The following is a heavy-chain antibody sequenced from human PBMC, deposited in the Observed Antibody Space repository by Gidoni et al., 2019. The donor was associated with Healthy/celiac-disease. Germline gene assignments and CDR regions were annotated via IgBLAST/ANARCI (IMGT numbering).Heavy chain of an antibody. V-gene: IGHV1-2*06. J-gene: IGHJ4*02. CDR3: VQRIQDGKEVNFDY. CDR1: GYTFTGYY. Sequence: QVQLVQSGAEVKKPGASVKVSCKASGYTFTGYYMHWVRQAPGQGLEWMGRINPNRGGTNYAQKFQGRVTMTRDTSISTAYMELSRLRSDDTAVYYCVQRIQDGKEVNFDYWGQGTLVTVSS. CDR2: INPNRGGT.